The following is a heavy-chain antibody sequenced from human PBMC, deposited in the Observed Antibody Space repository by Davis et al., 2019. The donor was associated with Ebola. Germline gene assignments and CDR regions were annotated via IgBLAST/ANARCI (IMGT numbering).Heavy chain of an antibody. Sequence: GESLKISCAASGFTFSDYYMSWIRQAPGKGLEWVSYISSSSSYTNYADSVKGRFTISRDNAKNSLYLQMNSLRDEDTAVYYCARGGGGWGDYYYYGMDVWGQGTTVTVSS. CDR1: GFTFSDYY. J-gene: IGHJ6*02. D-gene: IGHD6-19*01. CDR3: ARGGGGWGDYYYYGMDV. V-gene: IGHV3-11*06. CDR2: ISSSSSYT.